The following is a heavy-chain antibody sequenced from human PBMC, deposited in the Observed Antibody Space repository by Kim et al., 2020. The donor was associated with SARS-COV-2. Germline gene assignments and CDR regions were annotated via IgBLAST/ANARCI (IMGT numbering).Heavy chain of an antibody. Sequence: GGSLRLSCAASGFTFSSYGMHWVRQPPGQGPEWVAVIASDGSQEYYTDSVRGRFTISRDNSKNTLDLQLTSLRPEDTAVYYCAKAEDILGNWNAANYAMDVWGQGTPPTV. CDR2: IASDGSQE. V-gene: IGHV3-30*18. CDR1: GFTFSSYG. CDR3: AKAEDILGNWNAANYAMDV. D-gene: IGHD1-1*01. J-gene: IGHJ6*02.